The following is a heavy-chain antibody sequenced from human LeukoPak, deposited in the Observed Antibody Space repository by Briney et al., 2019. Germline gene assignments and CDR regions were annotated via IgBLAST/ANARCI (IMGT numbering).Heavy chain of an antibody. CDR2: ISGSGGST. D-gene: IGHD2-15*01. CDR1: GFTFDDYG. Sequence: GGSLRLSCAASGFTFDDYGMSWVRQAPGKGLEWVSAISGSGGSTYYADSVKGRFTISRDNSKNTLYLQMNGLRAEDTAVYYCAKGPGGDCSGGSCYSLYYYYYMDVWGKGTTVTISS. V-gene: IGHV3-23*01. CDR3: AKGPGGDCSGGSCYSLYYYYYMDV. J-gene: IGHJ6*03.